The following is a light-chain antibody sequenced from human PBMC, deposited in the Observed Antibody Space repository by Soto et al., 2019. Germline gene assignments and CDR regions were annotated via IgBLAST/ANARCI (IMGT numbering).Light chain of an antibody. CDR3: QQYSGPWT. CDR2: EAS. CDR1: QNINNW. Sequence: DIQMTQSPSTLSASVGDRVTINCRASQNINNWLAWYQQKPGKAPKLLIYEASNLEGGVPSRFSGSGSGTDFTHNISRLQPDEIATYFCQQYSGPWTFGQGTKVDIK. J-gene: IGKJ1*01. V-gene: IGKV1-5*03.